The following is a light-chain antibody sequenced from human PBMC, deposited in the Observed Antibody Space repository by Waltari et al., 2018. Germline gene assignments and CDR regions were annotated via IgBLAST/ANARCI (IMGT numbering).Light chain of an antibody. CDR2: SND. V-gene: IGLV1-44*01. Sequence: QSVLTQAPSASGAPGQRVIISCSGSGSTSGRRAVNRYQQLPGRAPKLLIYSNDQRPSGVPDRFSGSRSGTSASLAISGLQSEDEAHYYCASRDDRLNGVVFGGGTKLTVL. CDR1: GSTSGRRA. J-gene: IGLJ2*01. CDR3: ASRDDRLNGVV.